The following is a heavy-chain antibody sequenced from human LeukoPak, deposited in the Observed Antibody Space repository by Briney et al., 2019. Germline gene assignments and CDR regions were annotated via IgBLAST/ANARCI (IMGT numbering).Heavy chain of an antibody. V-gene: IGHV3-30*03. CDR3: ARDGDSSGSYFDY. D-gene: IGHD3-22*01. J-gene: IGHJ4*02. Sequence: GRSLRLSCAASGFSFSAYGMHWVRQAPGKGLEWVAVISSDGSNKYYADSVKGRFTISRDNSKNTLYLQMNSLRAEDTAVYYCARDGDSSGSYFDYWGQGTLVTVSS. CDR1: GFSFSAYG. CDR2: ISSDGSNK.